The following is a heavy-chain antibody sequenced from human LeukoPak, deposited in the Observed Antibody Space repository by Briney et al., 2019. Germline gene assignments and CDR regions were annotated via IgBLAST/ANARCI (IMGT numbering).Heavy chain of an antibody. D-gene: IGHD1-1*01. V-gene: IGHV3-53*01. CDR3: ARAPNWRFDH. Sequence: PTGGSLRLSCAASGFTVSSIYVNWVRRPPGKGLGWVSVIYSDGTTYYADYVRGRFTISRDDSKNTLYLHMNSLRAEDTAVYYCARAPNWRFDHWGQGTLVTVSS. CDR2: IYSDGTT. CDR1: GFTVSSIY. J-gene: IGHJ4*02.